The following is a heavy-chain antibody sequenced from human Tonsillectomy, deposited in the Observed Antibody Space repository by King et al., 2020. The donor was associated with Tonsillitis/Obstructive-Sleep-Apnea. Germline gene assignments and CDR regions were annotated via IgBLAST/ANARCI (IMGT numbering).Heavy chain of an antibody. CDR1: GFTFSNYA. CDR3: ARDYEGYGSDGTCYPFGY. V-gene: IGHV3-30*04. Sequence: VQLVESGGGVVQPGRSLRLSCAASGFTFSNYAMHWVRQAPGKGLEWVAVISYDGSNKYYADSVKGRFTTSRDISKNTLFLQMNSLRAEDTAVYYCARDYEGYGSDGTCYPFGYWGQGTLVTVSS. CDR2: ISYDGSNK. D-gene: IGHD2-15*01. J-gene: IGHJ4*02.